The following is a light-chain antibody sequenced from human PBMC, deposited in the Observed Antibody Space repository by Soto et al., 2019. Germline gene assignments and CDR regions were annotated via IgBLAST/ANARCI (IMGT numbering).Light chain of an antibody. CDR1: QSVSSN. Sequence: EIVMTQSPATLSVSPGERATLSCRASQSVSSNLAWYQQKPGQAPRLLIYGASTRATSIPARFSGSESGTEFTLTISSLQSEDFAVYYCQQYNNWPSLTIGGGTKVEIK. CDR2: GAS. J-gene: IGKJ4*01. CDR3: QQYNNWPSLT. V-gene: IGKV3-15*01.